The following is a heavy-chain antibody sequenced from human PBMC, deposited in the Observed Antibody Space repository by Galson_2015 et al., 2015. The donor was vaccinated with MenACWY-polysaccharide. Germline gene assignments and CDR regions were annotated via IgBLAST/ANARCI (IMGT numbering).Heavy chain of an antibody. J-gene: IGHJ5*02. CDR2: ITSTSSYI. CDR3: ARAGAKYCRGGNCFFNWFDP. D-gene: IGHD2-15*01. Sequence: SLRLSCAASGFTFSSYSMNWVRQPPGKGLEWVSSITSTSSYIYYADSVKGRFTISRDNAKSTLYLQMNSLRAEDTAMYYCARAGAKYCRGGNCFFNWFDPWGQGTPVTVSS. V-gene: IGHV3-21*01. CDR1: GFTFSSYS.